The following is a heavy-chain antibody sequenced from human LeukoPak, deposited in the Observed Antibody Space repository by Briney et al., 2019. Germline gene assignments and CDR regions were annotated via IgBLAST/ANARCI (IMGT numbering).Heavy chain of an antibody. CDR2: ISSSSSYI. CDR3: ARDMEEQWPSDAFDI. V-gene: IGHV3-21*01. D-gene: IGHD6-19*01. J-gene: IGHJ3*02. Sequence: GGSLRLSCAASGFTFSSYSMNWVRQAPGKGLEWVSSISSSSSYIYYADSVKGRFTISRDNTKNSLYLQMNSLRAEDTAVYYCARDMEEQWPSDAFDIWGQGTMVTVSS. CDR1: GFTFSSYS.